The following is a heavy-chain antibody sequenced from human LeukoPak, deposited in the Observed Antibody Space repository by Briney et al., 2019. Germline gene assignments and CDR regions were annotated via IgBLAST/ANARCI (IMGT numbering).Heavy chain of an antibody. V-gene: IGHV3-48*03. Sequence: GGSLSLSCAASGFTFSSYEMNWVRQAPGKGLEWVSYISSSGSTIYYADSVKGRFTISRDNAKNSLYLQMNSLRAEDTAVYYCARGYGDYDLTYLFDRWGQGTLVTVSS. CDR1: GFTFSSYE. CDR2: ISSSGSTI. CDR3: ARGYGDYDLTYLFDR. J-gene: IGHJ5*02. D-gene: IGHD4-17*01.